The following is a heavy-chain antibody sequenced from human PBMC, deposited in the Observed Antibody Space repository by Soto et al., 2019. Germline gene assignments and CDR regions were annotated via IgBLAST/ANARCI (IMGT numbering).Heavy chain of an antibody. J-gene: IGHJ5*02. CDR2: INHSGST. D-gene: IGHD7-27*01. Sequence: ASETLSLTCAVYGGSFSGYYWSWIRQPPGKGLEWIGEINHSGSTNYNPSLKSRVTISVGTSKNQFSLKLSSVTAADTAVYYCARGALTNWFDPWGQGTLVTVSS. CDR1: GGSFSGYY. V-gene: IGHV4-34*01. CDR3: ARGALTNWFDP.